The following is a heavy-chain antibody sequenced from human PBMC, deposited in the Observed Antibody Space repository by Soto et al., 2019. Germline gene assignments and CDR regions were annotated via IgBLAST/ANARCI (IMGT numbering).Heavy chain of an antibody. Sequence: QVQLQESGPGLVKPSETLSLTCTVSGDSVSKYYWNWIRQPAGKGLEWIGRIYTTRRPNYNPSLKSRVTMSVDTSKNQFSLKLNLSSVTAADTAVYYCARSPAYGDYANLDTWGQGTLVTVSS. CDR2: IYTTRRP. CDR1: GDSVSKYY. D-gene: IGHD4-17*01. CDR3: ARSPAYGDYANLDT. J-gene: IGHJ5*02. V-gene: IGHV4-4*07.